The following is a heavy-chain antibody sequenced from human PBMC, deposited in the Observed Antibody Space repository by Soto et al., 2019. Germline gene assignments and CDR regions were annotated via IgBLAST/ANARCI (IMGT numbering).Heavy chain of an antibody. V-gene: IGHV3-30-3*01. CDR1: GFSFSDYA. CDR3: ARDVSGFKYFDF. CDR2: ISFNGINT. J-gene: IGHJ4*02. Sequence: PGGSLRLSCAASGFSFSDYAMHWVRQAPGRGPEWLALISFNGINTYYADSVRGRFTISRDNSKNTLFLQMNTLRAEDTAVYYCARDVSGFKYFDFWGQGTLVTVSS.